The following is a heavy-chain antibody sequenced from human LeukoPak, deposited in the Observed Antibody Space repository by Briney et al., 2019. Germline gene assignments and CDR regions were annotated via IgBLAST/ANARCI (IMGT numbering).Heavy chain of an antibody. V-gene: IGHV4-31*03. Sequence: SETLSLTCTVSGGSISSGGYYWSWIRQHPGKGLEWIGYIYHSGSTYYNPSLKSRVTISVDGSKNQFSLKLSSMTAADTAVYYCARGSMNYYDSSGYYYHAFDIWGQGTMVTVSS. CDR3: ARGSMNYYDSSGYYYHAFDI. CDR2: IYHSGST. CDR1: GGSISSGGYY. D-gene: IGHD3-22*01. J-gene: IGHJ3*02.